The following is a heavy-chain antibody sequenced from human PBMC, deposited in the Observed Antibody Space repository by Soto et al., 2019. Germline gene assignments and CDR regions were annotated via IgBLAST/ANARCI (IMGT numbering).Heavy chain of an antibody. J-gene: IGHJ4*02. CDR3: ASPRLSSDGTTPIDY. CDR2: ISYDGTNK. CDR1: GFTFSSYA. Sequence: QVQLVESGGGVVQPGRSLRLSCAASGFTFSSYAMHWVRQAPGKGLEWVAVISYDGTNKYYADSVKGRFTISRDNFKNTLYLQMNRLRTEDTAVYYCASPRLSSDGTTPIDYWGQGTLVTVSS. D-gene: IGHD1-1*01. V-gene: IGHV3-30-3*01.